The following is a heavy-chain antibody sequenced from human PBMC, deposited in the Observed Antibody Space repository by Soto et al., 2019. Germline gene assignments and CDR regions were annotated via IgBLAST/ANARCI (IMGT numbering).Heavy chain of an antibody. D-gene: IGHD1-7*01. CDR1: GGSISSYY. V-gene: IGHV4-4*07. CDR3: ARERGVYNWNYESRGWFDP. Sequence: QVQLQESAPGLVKPSETLSLTCSVSGGSISSYYWCWIRQPAGKGLEWIVRIYTSGSTNYNPSLPSRVTMSVDTSKNQFSLKLSSVTAADTAVYYCARERGVYNWNYESRGWFDPWGQGTLVTVST. J-gene: IGHJ5*02. CDR2: IYTSGST.